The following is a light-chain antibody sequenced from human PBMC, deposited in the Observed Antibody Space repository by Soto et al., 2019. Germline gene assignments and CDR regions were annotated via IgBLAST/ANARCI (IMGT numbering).Light chain of an antibody. J-gene: IGKJ3*01. V-gene: IGKV3-20*01. CDR3: QQYGSSPT. Sequence: EIAVTQSPGTLSLSPEEGGTLSCRASQSVTSNYIAWYQQKPGQAPRLLILGASSRATGIPDRFSGSGSGTDFTLTISRLDPEDFAVYYCQQYGSSPTFGPGTKVDIK. CDR1: QSVTSNY. CDR2: GAS.